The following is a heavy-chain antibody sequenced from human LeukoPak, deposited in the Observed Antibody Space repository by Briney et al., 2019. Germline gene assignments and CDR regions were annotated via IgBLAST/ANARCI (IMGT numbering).Heavy chain of an antibody. CDR2: IDRDGGSE. CDR1: KFSFCYSW. Sequence: PGGSLRLSCLAPKFSFCYSWTDCGGQGPGRGLVCVSRIDRDGGSETYADSVKGRFAISRDNAKNTLYLQMNSLRAEGTAVYYCAKTFHDYVWGSLDAFHIWGQGTMVTVSS. J-gene: IGHJ3*02. D-gene: IGHD3-16*01. V-gene: IGHV3-74*01. CDR3: AKTFHDYVWGSLDAFHI.